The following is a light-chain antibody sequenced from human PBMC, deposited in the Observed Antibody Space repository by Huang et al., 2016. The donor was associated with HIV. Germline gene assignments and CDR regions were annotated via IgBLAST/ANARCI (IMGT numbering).Light chain of an antibody. V-gene: IGKV6-21*02. CDR3: HQTSTLPQT. Sequence: EIVLTQSPDFQSVTVKEKVTITCRASQSVTTNLHWYQQNPDQSPKLLIKYTSQSSSGVPSRFSGGGSGTDFTLTINGLEAEDAATYYCHQTSTLPQTFGQGTKVEV. J-gene: IGKJ1*01. CDR2: YTS. CDR1: QSVTTN.